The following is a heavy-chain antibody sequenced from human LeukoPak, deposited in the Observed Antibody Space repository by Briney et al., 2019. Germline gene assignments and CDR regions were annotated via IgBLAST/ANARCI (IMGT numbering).Heavy chain of an antibody. CDR2: IYQSVST. J-gene: IGHJ3*02. Sequence: SETLSLTCAVSGYSISSDYYWGWIRQPSGKGLEWIGSIYQSVSTYYNPSLKSRVTTSVDTSKNQFSLKLSSVTAADTAVYFCARNKSTVTTSRHDAFDIWGQGTMVTVSS. V-gene: IGHV4-38-2*01. CDR3: ARNKSTVTTSRHDAFDI. CDR1: GYSISSDYY. D-gene: IGHD4-17*01.